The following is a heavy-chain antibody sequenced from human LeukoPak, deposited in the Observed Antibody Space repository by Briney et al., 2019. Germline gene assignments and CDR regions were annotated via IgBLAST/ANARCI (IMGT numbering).Heavy chain of an antibody. J-gene: IGHJ3*02. CDR2: IKEDGSKK. V-gene: IGHV3-7*01. CDR1: GFTFRSYW. CDR3: AREKPATASAFDI. Sequence: PGGSLRLSCAASGFTFRSYWMSWVRQAPRKGLEWVANIKEDGSKKYYVDSVKGRFTISRDNAKDSLYLQMNSPRVEDTAFYYCAREKPATASAFDICGQGTMLTVSS.